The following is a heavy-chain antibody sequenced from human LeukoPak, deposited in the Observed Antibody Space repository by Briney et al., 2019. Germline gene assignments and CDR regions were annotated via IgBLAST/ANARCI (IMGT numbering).Heavy chain of an antibody. D-gene: IGHD3-22*01. CDR2: ISWNSGSI. CDR3: AKDADYYDSSGPFEY. V-gene: IGHV3-9*01. Sequence: GGSLRLSCAASGFTFDDYAMHWVRQAPGKGLEWVSGISWNSGSIGYADSVKGRFTISRDNAKNSLYLQMNSLRAEDTALYYCAKDADYYDSSGPFEYWGQGTLVTVSS. CDR1: GFTFDDYA. J-gene: IGHJ4*02.